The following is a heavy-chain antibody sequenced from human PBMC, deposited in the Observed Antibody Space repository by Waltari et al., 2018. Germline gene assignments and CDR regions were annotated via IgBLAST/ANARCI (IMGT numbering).Heavy chain of an antibody. CDR3: ARDPMGPYGNFAFDI. D-gene: IGHD4-17*01. Sequence: QVQLQESGPGLVKPSQTLSLTCTVSGGSISSGGYYWSWIRQHPGKGLEWIGYIYHSGSTYYNPSLKGRVTISVDRSKNQFSLKLSSVTAADTAVYYCARDPMGPYGNFAFDIWGQGTMVTVSS. CDR2: IYHSGST. CDR1: GGSISSGGYY. V-gene: IGHV4-31*03. J-gene: IGHJ3*02.